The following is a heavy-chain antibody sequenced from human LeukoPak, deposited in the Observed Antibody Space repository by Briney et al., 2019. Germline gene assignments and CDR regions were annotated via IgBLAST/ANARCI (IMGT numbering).Heavy chain of an antibody. D-gene: IGHD2-15*01. J-gene: IGHJ3*02. V-gene: IGHV3-21*01. Sequence: KTGGSLRLSCAASGFTFSSYSMNWVRQAPGKGLEWVSSISSSSSYIYYADSVKGRFTISRDNAKNSLYLQMNSLRAEDTAVYYCTRWYCSGGSCYSSTKDAFDIWGQGTMVTVSS. CDR1: GFTFSSYS. CDR3: TRWYCSGGSCYSSTKDAFDI. CDR2: ISSSSSYI.